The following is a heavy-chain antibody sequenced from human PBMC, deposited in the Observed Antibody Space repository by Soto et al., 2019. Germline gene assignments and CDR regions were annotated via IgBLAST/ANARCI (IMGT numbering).Heavy chain of an antibody. Sequence: GSLRLSCAVYGGSFSGYYWSWIRQPPGKGLEWIGEINHSESTNYNPSLKSRVTISVDTSKNQFSLKLSSVTAADTAVYYCARGPELTGYYFDYWGQGTLVTVSS. CDR3: ARGPELTGYYFDY. D-gene: IGHD7-27*01. CDR2: INHSEST. J-gene: IGHJ4*02. V-gene: IGHV4-34*01. CDR1: GGSFSGYY.